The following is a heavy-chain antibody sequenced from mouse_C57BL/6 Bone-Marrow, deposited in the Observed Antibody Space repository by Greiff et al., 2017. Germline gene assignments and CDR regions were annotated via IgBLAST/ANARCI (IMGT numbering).Heavy chain of an antibody. CDR1: GYSITSGYY. CDR3: ARDLSLWYAMDY. D-gene: IGHD1-1*02. CDR2: ISYDGSN. Sequence: DVQLQESGPGLVKPSQSLSLTCSVTGYSITSGYYWNWIRQFPGNKLEWMGYISYDGSNNYNPSLKNRISITRDTSKNQFFLKLNSVTTEDTATYYCARDLSLWYAMDYWGQGTSVTVSS. V-gene: IGHV3-6*01. J-gene: IGHJ4*01.